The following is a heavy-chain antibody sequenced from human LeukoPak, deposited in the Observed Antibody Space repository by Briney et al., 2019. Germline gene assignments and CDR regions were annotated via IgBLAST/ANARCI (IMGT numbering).Heavy chain of an antibody. CDR3: ARSFYCSGGSCYSYYYYYYMDV. CDR1: GGSISSYY. J-gene: IGHJ6*03. Sequence: SETLSLTCTVSGGSISSYYWSWIRQPPGKGLEWIGYIYYSGSTNYNPSLKSRVTISVDTSKNQFSLKLSSVTAADTAVYYCARSFYCSGGSCYSYYYYYYMDVWGNGTTATVSS. V-gene: IGHV4-59*01. CDR2: IYYSGST. D-gene: IGHD2-15*01.